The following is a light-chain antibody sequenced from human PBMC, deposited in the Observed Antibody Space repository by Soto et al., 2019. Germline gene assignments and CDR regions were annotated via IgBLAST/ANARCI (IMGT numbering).Light chain of an antibody. J-gene: IGKJ4*01. CDR3: QQYGNSPRVT. CDR1: QSVTSDY. Sequence: EVVLTQFPATSSTSPGDRATLSCXXXQSVTSDYLAWYQQKPGQAPRLLIYGASIRATGIPDRFSGSGSGTDFTLTISRLEPEDFAMYHCQQYGNSPRVTFGGGTKVDIK. CDR2: GAS. V-gene: IGKV3-20*01.